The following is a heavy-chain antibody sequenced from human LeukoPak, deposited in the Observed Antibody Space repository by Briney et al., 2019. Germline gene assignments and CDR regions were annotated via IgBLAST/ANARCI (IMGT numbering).Heavy chain of an antibody. CDR1: GGSFSGYY. V-gene: IGHV4-34*01. D-gene: IGHD3-22*01. CDR2: INHSGRT. J-gene: IGHJ5*02. Sequence: SETXSLTCAVYGGSFSGYYWSCIRQPPGKGLEWIGEINHSGRTNYNPSLKSRVTISVDTSKNQFSLKLSSVTAADTAVYYCARDLHYYDSSGYYPPSAWFDPWGQGTLVTVSS. CDR3: ARDLHYYDSSGYYPPSAWFDP.